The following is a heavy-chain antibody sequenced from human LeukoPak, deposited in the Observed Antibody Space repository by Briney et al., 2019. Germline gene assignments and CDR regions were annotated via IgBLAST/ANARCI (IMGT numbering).Heavy chain of an antibody. V-gene: IGHV3-23*01. D-gene: IGHD2-21*01. J-gene: IGHJ5*01. CDR2: ISGSGGST. CDR3: AKDVVGNTGRINWFDS. CDR1: GFTFSSYA. Sequence: PGGSLRLSCAASGFTFSSYAMSWVRQAPGKGLEWVSAISGSGGSTYYADTVRGRFTISRDTSKSMLYLQMNSLRAEDTAVYYCAKDVVGNTGRINWFDSWGQGTLVTVSS.